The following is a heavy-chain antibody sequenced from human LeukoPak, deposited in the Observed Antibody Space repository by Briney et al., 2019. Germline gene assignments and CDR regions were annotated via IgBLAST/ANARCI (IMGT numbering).Heavy chain of an antibody. J-gene: IGHJ6*03. V-gene: IGHV4-38-2*01. CDR2: LYHSDSI. D-gene: IGHD6-13*01. CDR1: GYSISSGYY. CDR3: ARQHDSYHYYYVDV. Sequence: SETLSLTCAVSGYSISSGYYWILIRQPPGKGLEWIGSLYHSDSIYYNPSLESQVTMSVDTSKNQFSLKLSFVTAADTAVYYCARQHDSYHYYYVDVWGKGTTVTVSS.